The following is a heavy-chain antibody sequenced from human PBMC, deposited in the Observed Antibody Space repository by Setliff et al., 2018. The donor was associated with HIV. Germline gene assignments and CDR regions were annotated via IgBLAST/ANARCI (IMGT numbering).Heavy chain of an antibody. CDR1: VESFSGFY. V-gene: IGHV4-34*01. CDR3: ARDCVTRSNYYGSGSPWYFDF. J-gene: IGHJ2*01. Sequence: SETLSLTCAVYVESFSGFYWSWIRQPPGKGLEWIGEINHSGSTNYNPPLKSRVTMSVETSQNQFTLKLRSVNAADTAVYYCARDCVTRSNYYGSGSPWYFDFWGRGILVTVSS. D-gene: IGHD3-10*01. CDR2: INHSGST.